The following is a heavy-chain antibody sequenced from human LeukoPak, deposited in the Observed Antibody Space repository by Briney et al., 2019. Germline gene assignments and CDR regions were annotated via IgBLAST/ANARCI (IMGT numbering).Heavy chain of an antibody. D-gene: IGHD1-1*01. CDR2: INPNSGGT. V-gene: IGHV1-2*02. CDR1: GGTFSSYA. J-gene: IGHJ5*02. Sequence: ASVKVSCKASGGTFSSYAISWVRQAPGQGLEWMGWINPNSGGTNYAQKFQGRVTMTRDTSISTAYMELSRLRSDDTAVYYCALSFGTWAWFDPWGQGTLVTVSS. CDR3: ALSFGTWAWFDP.